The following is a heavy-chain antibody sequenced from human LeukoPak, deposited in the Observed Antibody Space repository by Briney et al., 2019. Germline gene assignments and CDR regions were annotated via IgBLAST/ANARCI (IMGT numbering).Heavy chain of an antibody. CDR3: SRDFSYGSGFDY. CDR2: ISNGGSI. J-gene: IGHJ4*02. V-gene: IGHV3-64*01. CDR1: GFNISSYA. Sequence: GGSLRLSCAASGFNISSYALHWVRQAPGKGLQYVSGISNGGSIDYANSVKGRFTISRDNSKNTLYLQMGSLRPEDMAVYYCSRDFSYGSGFDYWGQGILVTVSS. D-gene: IGHD5-18*01.